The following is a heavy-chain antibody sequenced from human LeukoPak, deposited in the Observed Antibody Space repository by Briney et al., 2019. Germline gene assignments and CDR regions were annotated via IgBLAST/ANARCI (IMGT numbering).Heavy chain of an antibody. J-gene: IGHJ4*02. Sequence: PGGSLRLSCAASGFTFDDYGMSWVRQAPGKGLEWVSGISLDGATTYYAGSVEGRFTISRDNSKNTLYLQMNSLRADDTAVYYCVKDHGWLLYSWGQGTLVTVSS. CDR2: ISLDGATT. V-gene: IGHV3-23*01. CDR3: VKDHGWLLYS. CDR1: GFTFDDYG. D-gene: IGHD3-9*01.